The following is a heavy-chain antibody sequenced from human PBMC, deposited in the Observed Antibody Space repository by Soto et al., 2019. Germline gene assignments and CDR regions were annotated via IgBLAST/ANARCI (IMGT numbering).Heavy chain of an antibody. CDR1: GGSISSGGYY. CDR2: IYYSGST. CDR3: VRATAAKNWFDP. D-gene: IGHD6-13*01. V-gene: IGHV4-31*03. J-gene: IGHJ5*02. Sequence: PSETLSLTCTVAGGSISSGGYYWSWNRQHPGKGLEWIGYIYYSGSTYYNPSLKSRVTISVDTSKNQFSLKLSSVTAADTAVYYCVRATAAKNWFDPWGQGTLVTVSS.